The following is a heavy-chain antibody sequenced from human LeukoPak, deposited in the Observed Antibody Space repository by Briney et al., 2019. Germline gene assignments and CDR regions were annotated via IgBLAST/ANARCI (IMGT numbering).Heavy chain of an antibody. CDR3: ARAWPCINGVCPDVFEY. CDR2: INPNSGDT. V-gene: IGHV1-2*02. Sequence: GASVKVSCKASGYTFTDYFMHWVRQAPGQGLEWMGWINPNSGDTNYAQKFQGRVTMTRDTSIRTAYMELSSLRSDDTAVYYCARAWPCINGVCPDVFEYWGQGTRVTVSS. CDR1: GYTFTDYF. D-gene: IGHD2-8*01. J-gene: IGHJ4*02.